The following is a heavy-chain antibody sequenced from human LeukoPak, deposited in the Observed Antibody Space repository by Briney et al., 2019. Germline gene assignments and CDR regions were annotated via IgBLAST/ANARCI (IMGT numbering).Heavy chain of an antibody. CDR3: ASYYGDYGDAFDI. J-gene: IGHJ3*02. Sequence: SETLSLTCAVSGYSISSGYYWGWIRQPPGKGLEWIGSIYHSGSTYYNPSLKSRVTISVDTSKNQFSLKLSSVTAADTAVYYCASYYGDYGDAFDIWGQGTMVTVSS. D-gene: IGHD4-17*01. CDR2: IYHSGST. V-gene: IGHV4-38-2*01. CDR1: GYSISSGYY.